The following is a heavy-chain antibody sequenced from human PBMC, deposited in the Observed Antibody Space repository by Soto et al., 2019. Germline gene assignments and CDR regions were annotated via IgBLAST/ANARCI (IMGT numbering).Heavy chain of an antibody. J-gene: IGHJ6*02. CDR3: ARGVDAVVDV. CDR1: GYTFTTYD. V-gene: IGHV1-8*01. D-gene: IGHD2-15*01. CDR2: MSPNSGAT. Sequence: QVQLVQSGAEVTKPGASVKVSCRASGYTFTTYDINWVRQATGQGLEWMGWMSPNSGATGYAQKFQGRVTMTRDTSISTAYMELSNLRSEDTAIYYCARGVDAVVDVWGQGTTVTVSS.